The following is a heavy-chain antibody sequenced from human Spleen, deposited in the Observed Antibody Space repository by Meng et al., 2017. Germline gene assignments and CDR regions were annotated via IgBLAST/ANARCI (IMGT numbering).Heavy chain of an antibody. CDR1: GYSFNCYG. J-gene: IGHJ4*02. D-gene: IGHD2-15*01. CDR3: AREGYPVFYFDF. V-gene: IGHV1-18*01. Sequence: ASVNVSRKASGYSFNCYGISWVRQAPGQGLEWMGWISAYNGHTDYAQNLQGRVTMTTDTSTSTAYMELRGLRSDDTAMYYCAREGYPVFYFDFWGQGPLVTVSS. CDR2: ISAYNGHT.